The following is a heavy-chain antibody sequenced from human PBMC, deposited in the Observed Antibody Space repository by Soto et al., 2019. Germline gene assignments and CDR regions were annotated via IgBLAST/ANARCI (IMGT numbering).Heavy chain of an antibody. V-gene: IGHV3-23*01. D-gene: IGHD4-17*01. CDR3: AKDPRHGYGDYPKRAYYFDY. Sequence: GGSLRLSCAASGFTFSSYAMSWVRQAPGKGLEWVSAISGSGGSTYYADSVKGRFTISRDNSKNTLYLQMNSLRAEDTAVYYCAKDPRHGYGDYPKRAYYFDYWGQGTLVTVSS. CDR2: ISGSGGST. CDR1: GFTFSSYA. J-gene: IGHJ4*02.